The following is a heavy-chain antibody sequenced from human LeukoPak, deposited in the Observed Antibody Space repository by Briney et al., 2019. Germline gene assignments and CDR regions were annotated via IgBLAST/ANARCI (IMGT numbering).Heavy chain of an antibody. Sequence: SETLSLTCTVSGGSISSYYWSWIRQPPGKGLEWIGYIYYSGSTYYNPSLKSRVTISVDTSKNQFSLKLSSVTAADTAVYYCARARCSGGSCYHQLFDYWGQGTLVTVSS. D-gene: IGHD2-15*01. CDR2: IYYSGST. CDR1: GGSISSYY. V-gene: IGHV4-59*12. J-gene: IGHJ4*02. CDR3: ARARCSGGSCYHQLFDY.